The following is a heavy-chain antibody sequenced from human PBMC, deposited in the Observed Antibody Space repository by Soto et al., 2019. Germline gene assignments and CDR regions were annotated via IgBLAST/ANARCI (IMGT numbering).Heavy chain of an antibody. J-gene: IGHJ5*02. CDR2: ISWNSGSI. CDR3: AKDYCTNGVCHKGVPWFDP. D-gene: IGHD2-8*01. Sequence: PGGSLRLSCAASGFTFDDYAMHWVRQAPGKGLEWVSGISWNSGSIGYADSVKGRFTISRDNAKNSLYLQMNSLRAEDTALYYCAKDYCTNGVCHKGVPWFDPWGQGTLVTVSS. CDR1: GFTFDDYA. V-gene: IGHV3-9*01.